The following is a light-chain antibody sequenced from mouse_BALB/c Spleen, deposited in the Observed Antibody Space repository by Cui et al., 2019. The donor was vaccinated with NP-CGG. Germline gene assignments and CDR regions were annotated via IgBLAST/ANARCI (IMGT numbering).Light chain of an antibody. J-gene: IGLJ1*01. CDR1: TGAVTTTNY. Sequence: QAVVTQEYALTTSPGETVTLTCRSSTGAVTTTNYANWVQEKPDHLFTGLIGGTNNRPPGVPARFSGSLIGDKAALTITGAQNEDEAIYFCALWYSNHWVFGGGTKLTVL. CDR2: GTN. V-gene: IGLV1*01. CDR3: ALWYSNHWV.